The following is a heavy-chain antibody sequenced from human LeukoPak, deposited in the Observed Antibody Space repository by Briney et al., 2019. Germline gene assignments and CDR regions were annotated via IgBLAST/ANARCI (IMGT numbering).Heavy chain of an antibody. CDR2: IGNSGGRQ. J-gene: IGHJ4*02. CDR1: GITLSIYA. Sequence: GGSLKLSFASSGITLSIYAISWVRQAPGKGLKWVAGIGNSGGRQNYADSVRGRFTISRDNPKNTLYLQMNSLRTEDTAVYLCAKRGVVIRVILVGFHKEAYYFDSWGQGALVTVSS. V-gene: IGHV3-23*01. CDR3: AKRGVVIRVILVGFHKEAYYFDS. D-gene: IGHD2/OR15-2a*01.